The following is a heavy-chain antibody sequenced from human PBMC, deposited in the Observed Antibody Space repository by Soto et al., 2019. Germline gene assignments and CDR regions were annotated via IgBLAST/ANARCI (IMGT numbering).Heavy chain of an antibody. CDR1: GFSFNNDW. Sequence: GWSLRLSCEASGFSFNNDWMHWVRQAPGKGLVWVSSLSSVGNTADYADSVKGRFTISRDNAKNTLYLQMNSLGAEDTAIYYCVRGKYSGSYFFDYWGQGTVVTVSS. V-gene: IGHV3-74*01. CDR3: VRGKYSGSYFFDY. J-gene: IGHJ4*02. CDR2: LSSVGNTA. D-gene: IGHD1-26*01.